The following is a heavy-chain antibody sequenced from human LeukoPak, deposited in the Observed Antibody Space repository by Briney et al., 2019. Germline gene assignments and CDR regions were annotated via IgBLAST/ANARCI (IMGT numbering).Heavy chain of an antibody. Sequence: PSETLSLTCTVSGGSISSYYWSWIRQPPGKGLEWIGYIYYSGSINYNPSLKSRVTISVDTSKNQCSLKLSSVTAADTAVYYCARQSISGSSLSYFDYWGQGTLVNVSS. CDR1: GGSISSYY. V-gene: IGHV4-59*01. CDR2: IYYSGSI. J-gene: IGHJ4*02. CDR3: ARQSISGSSLSYFDY. D-gene: IGHD3-22*01.